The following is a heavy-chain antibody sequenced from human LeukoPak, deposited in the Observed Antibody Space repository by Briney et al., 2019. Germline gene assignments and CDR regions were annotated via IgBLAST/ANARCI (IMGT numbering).Heavy chain of an antibody. CDR3: AKGSDYPDN. Sequence: GGSLRLSCAASGFTFSRYGMHWVRQAPGKGLEWVAVISYDGSNKYYADPVKGRFTISRDNSKNTLYLQMNSLRAEDTCVYYCAKGSDYPDNWGQGTLVTVSS. J-gene: IGHJ4*02. CDR1: GFTFSRYG. CDR2: ISYDGSNK. V-gene: IGHV3-30*18.